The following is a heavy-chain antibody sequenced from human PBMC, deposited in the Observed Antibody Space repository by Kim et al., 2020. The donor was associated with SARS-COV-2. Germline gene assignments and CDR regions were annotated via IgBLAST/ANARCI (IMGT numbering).Heavy chain of an antibody. D-gene: IGHD1-26*01. CDR2: IIPIFGTA. J-gene: IGHJ6*02. Sequence: SVKVSCKASGGTFSSYAISWVRQAPGQGLEWMGGIIPIFGTANYAQKFQGRVTITADESTSTAYMELSSLRSEDTAVYYCARERFGALDPREWELYYYGMDVWGQGTTVTV. CDR3: ARERFGALDPREWELYYYGMDV. V-gene: IGHV1-69*13. CDR1: GGTFSSYA.